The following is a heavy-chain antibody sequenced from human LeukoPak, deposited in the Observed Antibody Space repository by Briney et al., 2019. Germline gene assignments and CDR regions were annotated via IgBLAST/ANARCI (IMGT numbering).Heavy chain of an antibody. CDR3: ARARWQLVPYFDS. D-gene: IGHD6-6*01. CDR1: GYTFTDYY. J-gene: IGHJ4*02. V-gene: IGHV1-2*02. CDR2: INPNSGGT. Sequence: ASVKVSCKASGYTFTDYYMHWVRQAPGQGLEWMGWINPNSGGTNFAQKFQGRVAMARDTSISTAYLELGSLRSDDTAVYFCARARWQLVPYFDSWGQGTLVTVSS.